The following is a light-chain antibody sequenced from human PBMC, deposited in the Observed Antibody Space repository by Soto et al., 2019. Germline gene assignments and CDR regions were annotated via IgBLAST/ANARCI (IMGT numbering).Light chain of an antibody. CDR2: KAS. Sequence: TQSPGTLSASVGDRVTITCRASQTISSWLAWYQQKPGKAPKLLIYKASTLKSGVPSRFSGSGSGTEFTLTISSLQPDDFATYYCQHYNSYSEAFGQGTKVDNK. CDR1: QTISSW. V-gene: IGKV1-5*03. CDR3: QHYNSYSEA. J-gene: IGKJ1*01.